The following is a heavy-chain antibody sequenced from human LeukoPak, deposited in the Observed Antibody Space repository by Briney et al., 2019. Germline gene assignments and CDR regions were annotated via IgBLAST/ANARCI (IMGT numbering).Heavy chain of an antibody. Sequence: GASVKVSCKASGYIFTSYAMHWVRQAPGQRLEWMGWINAGNGNTKYSQKFQGRVTITRDASASTAYMELSSLRSEDTAVYYCARTPDGDKFDYWGQGTLVTVSS. CDR2: INAGNGNT. J-gene: IGHJ4*02. V-gene: IGHV1-3*01. D-gene: IGHD4-17*01. CDR1: GYIFTSYA. CDR3: ARTPDGDKFDY.